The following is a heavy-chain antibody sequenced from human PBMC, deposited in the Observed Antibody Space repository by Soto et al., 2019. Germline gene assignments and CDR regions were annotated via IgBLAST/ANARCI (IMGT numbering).Heavy chain of an antibody. CDR1: GYTFTSYY. CDR2: VDPNGGGS. D-gene: IGHD4-17*01. V-gene: IGHV1-2*04. Sequence: GASVKVSCKASGYTFTSYYMHWVQQAPGQGLEWMGWVDPNGGGSNSAQKFQGSVTMTWDTSITTAYLDLTRLTTNDTATYFCATWVDYGDFEGFDFWGQGTLVTVSS. J-gene: IGHJ4*02. CDR3: ATWVDYGDFEGFDF.